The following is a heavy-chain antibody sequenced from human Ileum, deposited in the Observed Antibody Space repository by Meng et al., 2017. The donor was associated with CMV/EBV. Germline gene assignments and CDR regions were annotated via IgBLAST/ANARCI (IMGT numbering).Heavy chain of an antibody. V-gene: IGHV4-4*07. CDR3: ARESQQLYRTLDY. J-gene: IGHJ4*02. Sequence: QWQLQESGPGLVKPSETLSLTCTVSGGSISSDYWSWIRQPAGKGLQWVGRIYTSGSTNYNPSLKSRVTMSVDTSKNQFSLNLSSVTAADTAVYYCARESQQLYRTLDYWGQGTLVTVSS. CDR2: IYTSGST. D-gene: IGHD3-16*02. CDR1: GGSISSDY.